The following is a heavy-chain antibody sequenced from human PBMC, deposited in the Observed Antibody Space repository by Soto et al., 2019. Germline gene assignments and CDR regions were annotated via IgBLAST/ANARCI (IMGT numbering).Heavy chain of an antibody. CDR2: IGWNSGSI. J-gene: IGHJ6*02. Sequence: EVQLLESGGGLVQPGGSLRLSCAASGFTFSSYAMSWVRQGPGKGLEWVSGIGWNSGSIAYADSVKGRFIISRDNAKNSLYLQMNSLRAEDTALYYCAKFGGMDVWGQGTTVTVSS. D-gene: IGHD3-10*01. CDR3: AKFGGMDV. CDR1: GFTFSSYA. V-gene: IGHV3-9*01.